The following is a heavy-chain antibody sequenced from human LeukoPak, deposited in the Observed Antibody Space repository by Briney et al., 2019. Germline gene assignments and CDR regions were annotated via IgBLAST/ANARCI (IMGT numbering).Heavy chain of an antibody. J-gene: IGHJ4*02. Sequence: SVKVSCKASGHTITGYYMHWVRQAPGQGLEWMGGIIPIFGTANYAQKFQGRVTITADESTSTAYMELSSLRSEDTAVYYCARAVGDYVGYYFDYWGQGTLVTVSS. CDR1: GHTITGYY. CDR3: ARAVGDYVGYYFDY. CDR2: IIPIFGTA. D-gene: IGHD4-17*01. V-gene: IGHV1-69*13.